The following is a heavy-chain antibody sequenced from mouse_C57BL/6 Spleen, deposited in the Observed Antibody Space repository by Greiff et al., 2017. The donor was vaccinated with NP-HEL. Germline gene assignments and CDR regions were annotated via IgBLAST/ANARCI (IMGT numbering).Heavy chain of an antibody. CDR3: ARRQHSYAMGY. CDR1: GFTFSDYG. CDR2: ISSGSSTI. Sequence: EVHLVESGGGLVKPGGSLKLSCAASGFTFSDYGMHWVRQAPEKGLEWVAYISSGSSTIYYADTVKGRFTISRDNAKNTLFLQMTSLRSEDTAMYYCARRQHSYAMGYWGQGTSVTVSS. J-gene: IGHJ4*01. D-gene: IGHD3-2*02. V-gene: IGHV5-17*01.